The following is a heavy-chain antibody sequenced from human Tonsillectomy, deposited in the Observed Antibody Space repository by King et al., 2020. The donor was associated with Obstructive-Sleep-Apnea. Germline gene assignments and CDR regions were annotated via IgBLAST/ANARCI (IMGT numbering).Heavy chain of an antibody. D-gene: IGHD4-17*01. J-gene: IGHJ6*02. Sequence: QLQESGPGLVKPSETLSLTCTVSGGSISSYYWSWIRQPPGKGLEWIGYIYYSGSTNYNPSLKSRVTISVDTSKNQFSLKLSSVTAADTAVYYCARAGYGDNGWTYYYYYGMDVWGQGTTVTVSS. V-gene: IGHV4-59*01. CDR3: ARAGYGDNGWTYYYYYGMDV. CDR1: GGSISSYY. CDR2: IYYSGST.